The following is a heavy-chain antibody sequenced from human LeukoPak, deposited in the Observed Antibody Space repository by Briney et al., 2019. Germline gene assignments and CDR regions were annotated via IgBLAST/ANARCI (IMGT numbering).Heavy chain of an antibody. Sequence: GGSLRLSCAASGFTFSSYSMNWVRQAPGKGLEWVSSISSSSSYIYYADSVKGRFTISRDNAKNSLYLQMNSLRAEDTAVYYCARLPINYGDYPIDYWGQGTLVTVSS. J-gene: IGHJ4*02. CDR2: ISSSSSYI. D-gene: IGHD4-17*01. CDR3: ARLPINYGDYPIDY. CDR1: GFTFSSYS. V-gene: IGHV3-21*01.